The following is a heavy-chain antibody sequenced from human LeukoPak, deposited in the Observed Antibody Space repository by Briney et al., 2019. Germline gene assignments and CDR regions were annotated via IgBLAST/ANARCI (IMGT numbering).Heavy chain of an antibody. CDR3: AKGSAVAGPGKYYLDY. CDR1: GFTFSSYA. Sequence: PGGSLRLSCAASGFTFSSYAMSWVRQAPGKGLEWVSAISGGGGSTYYADSVKGRFTISRDNSKNTLYLQMNSLRAEDTAVYYCAKGSAVAGPGKYYLDYWGQGTLVTVSS. V-gene: IGHV3-23*01. CDR2: ISGGGGST. D-gene: IGHD6-19*01. J-gene: IGHJ4*02.